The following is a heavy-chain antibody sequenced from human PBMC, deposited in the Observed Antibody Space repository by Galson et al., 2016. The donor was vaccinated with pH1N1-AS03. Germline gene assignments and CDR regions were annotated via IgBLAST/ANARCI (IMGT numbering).Heavy chain of an antibody. CDR1: GFSLSAGGVH. D-gene: IGHD3-10*01. V-gene: IGHV2-5*02. Sequence: PALVKPTQTLTLTCTVSGFSLSAGGVHVAWIRQSPGKALEWLALIYWDGDERYNSSLRSRLSISRDTSKNHVVLTMTSVGPMDTGTYYCARSTHVNYGLDSWGQGTLVSVSS. CDR2: IYWDGDE. J-gene: IGHJ4*02. CDR3: ARSTHVNYGLDS.